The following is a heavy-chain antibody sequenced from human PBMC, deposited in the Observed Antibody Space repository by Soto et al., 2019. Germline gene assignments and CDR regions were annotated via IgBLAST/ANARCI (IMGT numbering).Heavy chain of an antibody. CDR3: ARDVLLWFGEYRNFDY. Sequence: ASVKVSCKASGYTFTSYGISWVRQAPGQGLEWMGWISAYNGNTNYAQKLQGRVTMTTDTSTSTAYMELRSLRSDDTAVYYCARDVLLWFGEYRNFDYWGQGTLVTVSS. CDR2: ISAYNGNT. D-gene: IGHD3-10*01. J-gene: IGHJ4*02. CDR1: GYTFTSYG. V-gene: IGHV1-18*01.